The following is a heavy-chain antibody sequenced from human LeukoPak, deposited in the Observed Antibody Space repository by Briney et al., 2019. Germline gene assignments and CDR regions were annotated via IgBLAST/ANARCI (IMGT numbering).Heavy chain of an antibody. V-gene: IGHV1-2*02. D-gene: IGHD2-2*01. CDR2: INPNSGGT. J-gene: IGHJ4*02. CDR1: GYTLTGYY. CDR3: ARGRCSSRSCYLFDY. Sequence: GASVKVSCKAAGYTLTGYYMHWVRQAPGQGLEWMGWINPNSGGTSYAQKFQGRVTMTRDTSISTVYMELSRLRSDDTAVYYCARGRCSSRSCYLFDYWGQGTLVTVSS.